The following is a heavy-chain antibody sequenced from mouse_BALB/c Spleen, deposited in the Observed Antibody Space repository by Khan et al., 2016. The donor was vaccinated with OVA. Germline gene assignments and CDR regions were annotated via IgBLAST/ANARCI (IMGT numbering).Heavy chain of an antibody. CDR1: GYTFSSYY. D-gene: IGHD2-2*01. CDR2: IKPNNGGT. V-gene: IGHV1S81*02. J-gene: IGHJ3*01. CDR3: TRSGYGSFVY. Sequence: QVQLQQSGAELVKPGASVKLSCKASGYTFSSYYMYWVKQRPGQGLEWIGVIKPNNGGTNCTEKFKSKATLTVDKTSSTAYMQLSSLTSENTAVYYCTRSGYGSFVYWGQGTLVTVSA.